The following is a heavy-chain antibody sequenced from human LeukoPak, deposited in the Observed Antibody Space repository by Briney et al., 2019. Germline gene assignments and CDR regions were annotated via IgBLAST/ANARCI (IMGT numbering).Heavy chain of an antibody. CDR2: MNPNSGNT. CDR3: ARGKYSGSWSYYYYYYYMDV. CDR1: GYTFTSYD. V-gene: IGHV1-8*01. J-gene: IGHJ6*03. Sequence: ASVKVSCKASGYTFTSYDINWVRQATGQGLEWMGWMNPNSGNTGYAQKFQGRVTMTRNTSISTAYMELSSLRSEDTAVYCCARGKYSGSWSYYYYYYYMDVWGKGTTVTISS. D-gene: IGHD6-13*01.